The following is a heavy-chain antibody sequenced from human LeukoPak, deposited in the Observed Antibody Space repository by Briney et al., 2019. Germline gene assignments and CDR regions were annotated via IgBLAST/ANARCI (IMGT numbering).Heavy chain of an antibody. Sequence: GGSLRLSCAASGFTFSNYVMSWVRQAPGKGLEWVSTISGSGSATYNAGSVKGRFTTSRDNSNNTLYLQMNSLRAEDTAVYYCAKTEAPAAIRAGSDYWGQGTLVTVSS. D-gene: IGHD2-2*02. CDR2: ISGSGSAT. CDR1: GFTFSNYV. CDR3: AKTEAPAAIRAGSDY. J-gene: IGHJ4*02. V-gene: IGHV3-23*01.